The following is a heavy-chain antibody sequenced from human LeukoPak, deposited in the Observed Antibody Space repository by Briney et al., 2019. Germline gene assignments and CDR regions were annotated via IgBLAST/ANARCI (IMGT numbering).Heavy chain of an antibody. V-gene: IGHV3-53*01. CDR3: ARTRVAAAPLRY. CDR1: GFTVSSNY. J-gene: IGHJ4*02. CDR2: IYSGGST. Sequence: SGGSLRLSCAASGFTVSSNYMSWVRQAPGKGLEWVSVIYSGGSTYYADSVKGRFTISRDNSKNTLYLQMNSLRAEDTAVYYCARTRVAAAPLRYWGQGTLVTVSS. D-gene: IGHD2-2*01.